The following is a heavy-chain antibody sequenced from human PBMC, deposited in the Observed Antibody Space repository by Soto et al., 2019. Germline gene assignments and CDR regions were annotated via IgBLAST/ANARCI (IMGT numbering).Heavy chain of an antibody. CDR1: GFTFSSYA. CDR3: ARDPGYSSSLSAFDI. V-gene: IGHV3-21*01. D-gene: IGHD6-13*01. Sequence: GGSLRLSCAASGFTFSSYAMSWVRQAPGKGLEWVSAISGSGSYIYYADSVKGRFTISRDNAKNSLYLQMNSLRAEDTAVYYCARDPGYSSSLSAFDIWGQGTMVTVSS. J-gene: IGHJ3*02. CDR2: ISGSGSYI.